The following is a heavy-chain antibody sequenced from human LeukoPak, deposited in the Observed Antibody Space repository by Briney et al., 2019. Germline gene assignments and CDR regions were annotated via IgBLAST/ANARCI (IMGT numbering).Heavy chain of an antibody. J-gene: IGHJ3*02. CDR3: AKVMEYCSGGSCYRDAFDI. V-gene: IGHV3-23*01. D-gene: IGHD2-15*01. Sequence: GGSLRLSCAASGFTFSSYAMSWVRQAPGKGLEWVSAISGSGGSTYYADSVKGRFTISRDNSKNTLYLQMNSLRAEDTAVYYCAKVMEYCSGGSCYRDAFDIWGHGTMVTVSS. CDR1: GFTFSSYA. CDR2: ISGSGGST.